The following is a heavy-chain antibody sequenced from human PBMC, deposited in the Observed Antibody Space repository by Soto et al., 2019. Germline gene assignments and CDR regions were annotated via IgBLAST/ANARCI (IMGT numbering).Heavy chain of an antibody. CDR2: ISGSGGST. CDR3: AKDQEDIVVVVAATPSAFDI. J-gene: IGHJ3*02. CDR1: GFTFSSYA. Sequence: GSLRLSCAASGFTFSSYAMSWVRQAPGKGLEWVSAISGSGGSTYYADSVKGRFTISRDNSKNTLYLQMNSLRAEDTAVYYCAKDQEDIVVVVAATPSAFDIWGQGTMVT. V-gene: IGHV3-23*01. D-gene: IGHD2-15*01.